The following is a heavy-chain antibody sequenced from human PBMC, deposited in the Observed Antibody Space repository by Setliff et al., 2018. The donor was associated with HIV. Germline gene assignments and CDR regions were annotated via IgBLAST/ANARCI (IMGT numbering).Heavy chain of an antibody. J-gene: IGHJ4*02. D-gene: IGHD6-13*01. CDR2: IYYSGST. CDR1: GGSISSGGYY. CDR3: ATPGYSSSYFDY. V-gene: IGHV4-31*03. Sequence: PSETLSLTCTVSGGSISSGGYYWSWTRQHPGKGLEWIGYIYYSGSTYYNPSLKSRVTISVDTSKNQFSLKLSSVTAADTAVYYCATPGYSSSYFDYWGQGTLVTVSS.